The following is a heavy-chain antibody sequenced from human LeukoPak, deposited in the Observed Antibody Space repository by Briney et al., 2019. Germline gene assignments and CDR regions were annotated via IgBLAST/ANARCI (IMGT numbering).Heavy chain of an antibody. J-gene: IGHJ4*02. CDR2: INHSGST. CDR3: ARPYYYDSRGGPQTGFDY. CDR1: GGSFSGYY. V-gene: IGHV4-34*01. D-gene: IGHD3-22*01. Sequence: SETLSLTCAVYGGSFSGYYWSWIRQPPGKGLEWIGEINHSGSTNYNPSLKSRVTISVDTSKNQFSLKLSSVTAADTAVYYCARPYYYDSRGGPQTGFDYWGQGTLVTVSS.